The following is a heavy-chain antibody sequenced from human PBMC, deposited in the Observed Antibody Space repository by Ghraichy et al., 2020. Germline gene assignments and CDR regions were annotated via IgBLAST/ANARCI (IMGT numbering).Heavy chain of an antibody. CDR3: ARGGGYCTNGVCYRLPFDP. V-gene: IGHV1-8*01. CDR2: MNPNSGNT. Sequence: ASVKVSCKASGYTFTSYDINWVRQATGQGLEWMGWMNPNSGNTGYAQKFQGRVTMTRNTSISTAYMELSSLRSEDTAVYYCARGGGYCTNGVCYRLPFDPWGQGTLVTVSS. CDR1: GYTFTSYD. J-gene: IGHJ5*02. D-gene: IGHD2-8*01.